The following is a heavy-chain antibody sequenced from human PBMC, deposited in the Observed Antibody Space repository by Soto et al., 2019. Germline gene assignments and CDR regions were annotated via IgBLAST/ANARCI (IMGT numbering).Heavy chain of an antibody. V-gene: IGHV3-7*04. CDR2: IKEDGSQK. Sequence: DVQLVESGGGLVQPGGSLRLSCTAYRFTFSNYWMTWVRQAPGKGLEWVANIKEDGSQKGHVDYVKGRCTISRDNAKSSRELQMNSLRVEDTAIYYGRKAAYSGDGLDVWGPGTTVTVS. CDR3: RKAAYSGDGLDV. CDR1: RFTFSNYW. J-gene: IGHJ6*02. D-gene: IGHD5-18*01.